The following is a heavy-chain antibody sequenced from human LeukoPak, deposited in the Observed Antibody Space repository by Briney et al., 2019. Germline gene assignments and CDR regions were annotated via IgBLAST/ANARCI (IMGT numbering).Heavy chain of an antibody. CDR3: GLGSGSYYNVDYFDY. V-gene: IGHV3-11*01. Sequence: GGSLRLSCAASGFTFSDYYMSWIRQAPGKVLEWVSYISSSGSTIYYADSVKGRFTISRDNAKNSLYLQMNSLRAEDTAVYYCGLGSGSYYNVDYFDYWGQGTLVTVSS. D-gene: IGHD3-10*01. CDR2: ISSSGSTI. CDR1: GFTFSDYY. J-gene: IGHJ4*02.